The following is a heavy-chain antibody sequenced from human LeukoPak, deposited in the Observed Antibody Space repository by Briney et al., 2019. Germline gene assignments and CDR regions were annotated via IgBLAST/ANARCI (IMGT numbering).Heavy chain of an antibody. CDR1: GVTFSDYW. Sequence: GGSLRLSCAAAGVTFSDYWMTWVRQFPGQGQEWVANIKQDGSESYYVDSVKVRFTISRDNAKQSLSLDMDGLRVEDTAVYYCARVGAWDLQRVFDHWGQGALVTVSS. V-gene: IGHV3-7*01. D-gene: IGHD1-26*01. CDR3: ARVGAWDLQRVFDH. J-gene: IGHJ4*02. CDR2: IKQDGSES.